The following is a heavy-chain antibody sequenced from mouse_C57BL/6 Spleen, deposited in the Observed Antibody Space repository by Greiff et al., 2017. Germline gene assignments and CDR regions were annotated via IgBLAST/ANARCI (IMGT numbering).Heavy chain of an antibody. CDR1: GYTFTDYE. V-gene: IGHV1-15*01. CDR2: IDPETGGT. CDR3: TGVYGSSRFDY. Sequence: QVQLQQSGAELVRPGASVTLSCKASGYTFTDYEMHWVKQTPVHGLEWIGAIDPETGGTAYNQKFKGKAILTADKSASTAYMELRSLTSEDSAVYYCTGVYGSSRFDYWGQGTTLTVSS. J-gene: IGHJ2*01. D-gene: IGHD1-1*01.